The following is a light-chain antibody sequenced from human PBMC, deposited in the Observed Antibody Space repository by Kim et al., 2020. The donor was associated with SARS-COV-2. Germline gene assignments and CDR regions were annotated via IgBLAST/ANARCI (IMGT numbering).Light chain of an antibody. CDR2: YDH. CDR1: NIGTKK. J-gene: IGLJ2*01. CDR3: QVRDSNSDPVV. Sequence: APGQTTRITCGGNNIGTKKVHWSRKKAGQAPVLVIYYDHDRPSGIPERFSGFNSGNTATLTISRVEAEDEADYYCQVRDSNSDPVVSGRGTKLTVL. V-gene: IGLV3-21*04.